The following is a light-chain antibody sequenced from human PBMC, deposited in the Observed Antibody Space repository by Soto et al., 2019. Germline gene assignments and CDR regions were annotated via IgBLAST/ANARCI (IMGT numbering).Light chain of an antibody. CDR3: QQYYSSYT. Sequence: AIRMTQSPSSLSASTGDRVTITCRARQGISSYLAWYQQKPGKAPKLLIYAASTLQSGVPSRFSGSGSGTDFTLTISCLQSEDFATYYCQQYYSSYTFGQGTKLEIK. V-gene: IGKV1-8*01. CDR2: AAS. J-gene: IGKJ2*01. CDR1: QGISSY.